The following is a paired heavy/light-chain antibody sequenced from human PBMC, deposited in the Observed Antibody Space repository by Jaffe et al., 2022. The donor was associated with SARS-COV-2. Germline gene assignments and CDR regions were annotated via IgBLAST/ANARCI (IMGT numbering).Heavy chain of an antibody. J-gene: IGHJ4*02. Sequence: QVQLVESGGGVVQPGRSLRLSCAASGFTFSSYGMHWVRQAPGKGLEWVAVISYDGSNKYYADSVKGRFTISRDNSKNTLYLQMNSLRAEDTAVYYCAKDGDRRGVVVISNFDYWGQGTLVTVSS. CDR1: GFTFSSYG. V-gene: IGHV3-30*18. CDR2: ISYDGSNK. D-gene: IGHD3-22*01. CDR3: AKDGDRRGVVVISNFDY.
Light chain of an antibody. Sequence: SYVLTQPPSVSVAPGQTARITCGGNNIGSKSVHWYQQKPGQAPVLVVYDDSDRPSGIPERFSGSNSGNTATLTISRVEAGDEADYYCQVWDSSSDHLYVVFGGGTKLTVL. CDR1: NIGSKS. V-gene: IGLV3-21*02. CDR3: QVWDSSSDHLYVV. CDR2: DDS. J-gene: IGLJ2*01.